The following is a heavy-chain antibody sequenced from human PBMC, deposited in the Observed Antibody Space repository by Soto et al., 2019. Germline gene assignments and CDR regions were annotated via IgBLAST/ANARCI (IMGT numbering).Heavy chain of an antibody. J-gene: IGHJ4*02. D-gene: IGHD2-15*01. CDR1: GGSFSGYY. CDR3: ARGRPGDCSGGSCYQKGGLYYFDY. Sequence: PSETLSLTCAVYGGSFSGYYWSWIRQPPGKGLEWIGEINHSGSTNYNPSLKSRVTISVDTSKNQFSLKLSSVTAADTAVYYCARGRPGDCSGGSCYQKGGLYYFDYWGQGTRVTVSS. V-gene: IGHV4-34*01. CDR2: INHSGST.